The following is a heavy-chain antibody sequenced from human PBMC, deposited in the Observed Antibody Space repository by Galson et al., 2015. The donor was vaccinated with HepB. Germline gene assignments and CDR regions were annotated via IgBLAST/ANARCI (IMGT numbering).Heavy chain of an antibody. CDR3: ARGALVVAVGATQNNWFDP. J-gene: IGHJ5*02. D-gene: IGHD2-15*01. V-gene: IGHV1-18*01. CDR1: GYTFSSHG. Sequence: SVKVSCKVSGYTFSSHGISWVRQAPGQGLEWMGWISVYNGYTNYAQKLQGRVVMTTDTSTNTVYMELRSLRSDDTAVYYCARGALVVAVGATQNNWFDPWGRGTLVIVSS. CDR2: ISVYNGYT.